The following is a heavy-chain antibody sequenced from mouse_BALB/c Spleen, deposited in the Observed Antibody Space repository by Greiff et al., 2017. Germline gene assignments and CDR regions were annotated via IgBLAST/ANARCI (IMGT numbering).Heavy chain of an antibody. J-gene: IGHJ2*01. CDR3: ARGLMITTVDY. CDR2: INPYNDGT. D-gene: IGHD2-4*01. Sequence: EVQLQQSGPELVKPGASVKMSCKASGYTFTSYVMHWVKQKPGQGLEWIGYINPYNDGTKYNEKFKGKATLTSDKSSSTAYMELSSLTSEDSAVYYCARGLMITTVDYWGQGTTLTVSS. V-gene: IGHV1-14*01. CDR1: GYTFTSYV.